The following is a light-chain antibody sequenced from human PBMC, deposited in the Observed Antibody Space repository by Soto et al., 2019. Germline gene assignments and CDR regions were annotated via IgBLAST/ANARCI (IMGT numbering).Light chain of an antibody. Sequence: QSALTQPASVSGSPGQSITIFCTGTRSDVGGYNYVYWHQHHPGKAPKLIIYDVTNRPSGVSDRFSGSKSGNTASLTISGLQAEDEADYYCCSYTSSSTYVFGPGTKVTVL. CDR2: DVT. J-gene: IGLJ1*01. CDR1: RSDVGGYNY. CDR3: CSYTSSSTYV. V-gene: IGLV2-14*03.